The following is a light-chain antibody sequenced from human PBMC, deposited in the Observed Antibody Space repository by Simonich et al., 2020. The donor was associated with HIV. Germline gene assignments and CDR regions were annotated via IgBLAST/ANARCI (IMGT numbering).Light chain of an antibody. J-gene: IGLJ2*01. CDR1: SSDVGRYNL. Sequence: QSALTQPASVAGALGQSITISCTGTSSDVGRYNLVSWYQQDKGKAPKLMIYEGSKRPSGVSNRFSGSKSGNTASLTISGLQAEDEADYYCCSYAGSDTVLFGGGTRLTVL. V-gene: IGLV2-23*01. CDR3: CSYAGSDTVL. CDR2: EGS.